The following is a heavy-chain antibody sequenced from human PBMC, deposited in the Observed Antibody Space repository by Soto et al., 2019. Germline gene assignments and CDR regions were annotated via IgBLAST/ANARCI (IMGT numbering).Heavy chain of an antibody. Sequence: EVQLLESGGGLVQPGGSLRLSCAASGFAFSTFPMNWVRQAPGEGLEWVSTISGRRGEKYYAASVKGRFTISRDNSKNTLYLQMNSLRAEDTAVYYCAKDPLEPWGGAYFDYWGQGTLVTVSS. CDR1: GFAFSTFP. V-gene: IGHV3-23*01. D-gene: IGHD2-21*01. J-gene: IGHJ4*02. CDR3: AKDPLEPWGGAYFDY. CDR2: ISGRRGEK.